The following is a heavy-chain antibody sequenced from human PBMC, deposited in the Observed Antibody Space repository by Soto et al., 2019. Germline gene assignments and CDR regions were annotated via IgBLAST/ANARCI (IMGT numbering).Heavy chain of an antibody. D-gene: IGHD2-15*01. CDR1: GGTFSSYA. CDR3: ARGLGSNYCGGGSCYLAFDI. CDR2: IIPIFGTA. J-gene: IGHJ3*02. V-gene: IGHV1-69*13. Sequence: ASVKVSCKASGGTFSSYAISWVRQAPGQGLEWMGGIIPIFGTANYAQKFQGRVTITADESTSTAYMELSSLRSEDTAVYYCARGLGSNYCGGGSCYLAFDIWGQGTMVTVSS.